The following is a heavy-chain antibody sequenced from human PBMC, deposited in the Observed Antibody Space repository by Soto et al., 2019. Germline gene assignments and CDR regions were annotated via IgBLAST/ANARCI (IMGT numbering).Heavy chain of an antibody. Sequence: GGSLRLSCAASGFTFSSYWMHWVRQAPGKGLVWVSRINSDGSTIYYADSVKGRFTISRDNAKNSLYLQMNSLRAEDTAVYYCARDSTPYRSSGVTGIDYWGQGTLVTVSS. CDR2: INSDGSTI. CDR1: GFTFSSYW. J-gene: IGHJ4*02. CDR3: ARDSTPYRSSGVTGIDY. D-gene: IGHD3-10*01. V-gene: IGHV3-74*01.